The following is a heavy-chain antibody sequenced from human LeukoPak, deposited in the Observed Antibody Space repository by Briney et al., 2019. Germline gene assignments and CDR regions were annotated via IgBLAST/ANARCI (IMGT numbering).Heavy chain of an antibody. CDR1: GFTFSNYS. D-gene: IGHD2-8*02. Sequence: PGGSLRLSCAASGFTFSNYSMNWVRQAPGKGLEWVSYISPTGATFYYADSVKGRFTISRDNAKNSLYLQMNSLRDEDTAVYYCSAGGGYWGQGTLVTVSS. V-gene: IGHV3-48*02. CDR3: SAGGGY. J-gene: IGHJ4*02. CDR2: ISPTGATF.